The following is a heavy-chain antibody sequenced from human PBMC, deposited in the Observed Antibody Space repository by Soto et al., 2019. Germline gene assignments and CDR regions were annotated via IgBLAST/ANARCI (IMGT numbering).Heavy chain of an antibody. CDR3: AASYYGYVTDRCAFDI. CDR2: IYESGRK. V-gene: IGHV4-59*01. CDR1: GGSLSHFY. Sequence: SETLSLTCTVSGGSLSHFYWSWIRQSPEKGLEWLGYIYESGRKSNNPSLKRHVTISMDPSQQQFSLNLGAVTAADPAGYFCAASYYGYVTDRCAFDISGQGTMVTVSS. D-gene: IGHD2-21*02. J-gene: IGHJ3*02.